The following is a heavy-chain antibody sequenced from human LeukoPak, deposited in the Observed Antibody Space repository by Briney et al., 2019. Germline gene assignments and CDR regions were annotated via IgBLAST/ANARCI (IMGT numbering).Heavy chain of an antibody. Sequence: PSETLSLTCTVSGYSISSGYYWSWIRQPPGKGLEWIGEINHSGSTNYNPSLKSRVTISVDTSKNQFSLKLSSVTAADTAVYYCARGRWIQLWPQYYFDYWGQGTLVTVSS. CDR3: ARGRWIQLWPQYYFDY. CDR1: GYSISSGYY. V-gene: IGHV4-38-2*02. CDR2: INHSGST. J-gene: IGHJ4*02. D-gene: IGHD5-18*01.